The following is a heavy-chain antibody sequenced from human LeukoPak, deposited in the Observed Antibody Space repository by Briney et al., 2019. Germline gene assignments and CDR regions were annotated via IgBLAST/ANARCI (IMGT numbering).Heavy chain of an antibody. J-gene: IGHJ4*02. V-gene: IGHV3-23*01. CDR3: AKVEAARPGGHLVG. CDR1: RFTFSSYA. Sequence: GGSLRLSCAASRFTFSSYAMSWVRQAPGKGLEWVSGISSSGGSTYYADSVKGRFTISRDNSKNTLYLHMNSLRAEDTAVYYCAKVEAARPGGHLVGWGQGTLVTVSS. D-gene: IGHD6-6*01. CDR2: ISSSGGST.